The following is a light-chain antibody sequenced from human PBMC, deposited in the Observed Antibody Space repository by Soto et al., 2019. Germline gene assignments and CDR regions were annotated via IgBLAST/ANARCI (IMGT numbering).Light chain of an antibody. Sequence: DIQMTQSPSCLSASVGDRVTITCQASQDISNYLNWYQQKPGKAPKLLIYDASNLETGVPSRFSGSGSGTDFTFTISSLQPEDIATYYCQQYDNLLPMYTFGQGTKLEIK. V-gene: IGKV1-33*01. J-gene: IGKJ2*01. CDR3: QQYDNLLPMYT. CDR2: DAS. CDR1: QDISNY.